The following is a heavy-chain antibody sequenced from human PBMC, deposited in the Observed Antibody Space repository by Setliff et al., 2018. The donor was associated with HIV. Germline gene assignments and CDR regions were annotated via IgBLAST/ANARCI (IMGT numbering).Heavy chain of an antibody. Sequence: GGSLRLSCAASGFTFSSYAMSWVRQAPGKGLEWVSGISGSGGRTYYADSVKGRFTMSRDNSKNTLYLQMNSLRVEDTAIYYCTKGVQRLRPYYFDSWGQGTLVTVSS. CDR3: TKGVQRLRPYYFDS. CDR2: ISGSGGRT. D-gene: IGHD4-17*01. V-gene: IGHV3-23*01. J-gene: IGHJ4*02. CDR1: GFTFSSYA.